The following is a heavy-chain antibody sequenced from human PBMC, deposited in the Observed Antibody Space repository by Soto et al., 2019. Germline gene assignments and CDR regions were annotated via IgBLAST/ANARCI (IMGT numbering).Heavy chain of an antibody. V-gene: IGHV3-15*01. J-gene: IGHJ4*02. CDR3: TTRTD. CDR1: GLGFTDNK. Sequence: EVQLVESGGDLVKPGGSLRLSCAAPGLGFTDNKMTWIRQAPGKGLEWVGRIQKTADGGATDYAAPVKGRFTISRDDSKNTLYLQMNSLKTEDTAVYYCTTRTDWGQGTLVTVSS. CDR2: IQKTADGGAT.